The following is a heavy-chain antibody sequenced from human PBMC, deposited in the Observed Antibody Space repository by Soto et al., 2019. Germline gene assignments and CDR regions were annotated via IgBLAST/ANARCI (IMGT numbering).Heavy chain of an antibody. CDR2: ISAYNGNT. D-gene: IGHD2-21*02. Sequence: GXSVKVWFKASGYTFTSYGISWVRQAPGQGLEWMGWISAYNGNTNYAQKLQGRVTMTTDTSTSTAYMELRSLRSDDTAVYYCARGVTAIPIDYWGQGTLVTVSS. CDR1: GYTFTSYG. CDR3: ARGVTAIPIDY. V-gene: IGHV1-18*04. J-gene: IGHJ4*02.